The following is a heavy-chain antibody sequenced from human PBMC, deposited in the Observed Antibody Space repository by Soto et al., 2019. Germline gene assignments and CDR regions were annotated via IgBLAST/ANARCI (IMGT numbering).Heavy chain of an antibody. CDR1: GYTFTTYY. D-gene: IGHD2-8*01. V-gene: IGHV1-46*01. CDR3: EREDGQNYYYNGMDV. CDR2: INPSDGST. Sequence: QVQLVQSGAEVKKPGASVKVSCKASGYTFTTYYMHWVRQAPGQGLEWMGIINPSDGSTKYAQNFQGRLTMTRDTSTSTGYMELSSLRSEDTAVYYCEREDGQNYYYNGMDVWGQGTTVTVSS. J-gene: IGHJ6*02.